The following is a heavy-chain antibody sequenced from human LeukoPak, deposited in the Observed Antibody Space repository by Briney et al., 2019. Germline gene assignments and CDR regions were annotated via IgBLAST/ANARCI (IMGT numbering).Heavy chain of an antibody. CDR2: ISYDGSNK. J-gene: IGHJ4*02. Sequence: GGSLRLSCAASGLTFSSYSMHWVRQAPGEGLEWVAVISYDGSNKYYADSVKGRFTISRDNSKNTLYLQMNSLRAEDTAVYYCARDRGGNYYFDYWGQGTLVTVSS. CDR3: ARDRGGNYYFDY. V-gene: IGHV3-30-3*01. CDR1: GLTFSSYS. D-gene: IGHD3-10*01.